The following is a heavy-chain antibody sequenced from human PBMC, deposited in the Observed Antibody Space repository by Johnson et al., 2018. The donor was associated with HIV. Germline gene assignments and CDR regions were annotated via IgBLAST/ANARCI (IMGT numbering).Heavy chain of an antibody. CDR1: GFTFSSYD. J-gene: IGHJ3*02. V-gene: IGHV3-13*01. CDR3: ARLYYYDSSGYYVGAFDI. D-gene: IGHD3-22*01. Sequence: VQLVESGGGLVQRGGSLRFSCAASGFTFSSYDMHWVRQATGKGLEWVSGIGTAGDTYYPGSVKGRFTISRENAKNSLYLQMNSLRAEDTAVYYCARLYYYDSSGYYVGAFDIWGQGTMVTVSS. CDR2: IGTAGDT.